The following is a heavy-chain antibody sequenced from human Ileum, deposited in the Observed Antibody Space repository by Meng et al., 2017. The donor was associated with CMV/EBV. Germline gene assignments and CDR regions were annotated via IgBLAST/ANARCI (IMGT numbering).Heavy chain of an antibody. Sequence: PGEAGGGLVQHGGSWILACAASGVTFSSYWMHWVRQAPGKGLVWVSRITSYDTTTAYADSVKGRFTISRDNAKNTLFLQMDSLRAEDTAIYYCARSSYPYFFDYWGQGTLVTVSS. D-gene: IGHD3-10*01. CDR1: GVTFSSYW. CDR2: ITSYDTTT. J-gene: IGHJ4*02. CDR3: ARSSYPYFFDY. V-gene: IGHV3-74*02.